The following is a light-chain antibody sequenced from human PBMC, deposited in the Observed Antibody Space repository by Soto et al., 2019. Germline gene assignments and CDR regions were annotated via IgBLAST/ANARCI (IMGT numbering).Light chain of an antibody. CDR1: QSVSSSY. V-gene: IGKV3-20*01. CDR3: QQYGSSPH. CDR2: GAS. J-gene: IGKJ5*01. Sequence: ENVFTPSPGPLSLSPGERAPLSCRASQSVSSSYLAWYQQKPGQAPRLLIYGASSRAAGIPDRFSGSGSGTEFTLTISRLEPEDFAVYYCQQYGSSPHFGQGTRPEIK.